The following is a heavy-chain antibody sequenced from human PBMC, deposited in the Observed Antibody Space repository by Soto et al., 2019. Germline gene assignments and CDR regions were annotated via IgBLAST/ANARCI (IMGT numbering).Heavy chain of an antibody. CDR2: IYYSGST. V-gene: IGHV4-39*01. Sequence: QLQLQESGPGLVKPSETLSLTCTVSGGSISSRSFYWGWIRPPPGLGLEGIGSIYYSGSTDYDPSLRSRLSISVDTSKNQFSLRLSSVTAADTAVYSCASRSSYCRHTTCYEDYFDYGGQGILVTVSS. CDR1: GGSISSRSFY. J-gene: IGHJ4*02. CDR3: ASRSSYCRHTTCYEDYFDY. D-gene: IGHD2-2*01.